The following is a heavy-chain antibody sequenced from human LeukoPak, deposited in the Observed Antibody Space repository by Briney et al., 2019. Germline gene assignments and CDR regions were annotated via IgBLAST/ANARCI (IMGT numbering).Heavy chain of an antibody. J-gene: IGHJ6*02. Sequence: QSGGSLRLSCAASGFTFGSYGMHWVRQAPGKGLEWVAVISYDGSNKYYADSVKGRFTISRDNSKNTLYLQMNSLRAEDTAVYYCAREFAIITEYYGMDVWGQGTTVTVSS. D-gene: IGHD3-22*01. CDR3: AREFAIITEYYGMDV. V-gene: IGHV3-30*19. CDR2: ISYDGSNK. CDR1: GFTFGSYG.